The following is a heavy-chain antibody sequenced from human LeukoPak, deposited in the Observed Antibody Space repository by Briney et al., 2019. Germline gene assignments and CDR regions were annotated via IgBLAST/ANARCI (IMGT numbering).Heavy chain of an antibody. D-gene: IGHD3-10*01. J-gene: IGHJ5*02. Sequence: GGSLRLSCAASGFRFDDYAMHWVRQAPGKGLEWVSGISWNSGSIGYADSVKGRFTISRDNAKNSLYLQMNSLRAEDMALYYCAKASGSGSFSNWFDPWGQGTLVTVSP. CDR1: GFRFDDYA. V-gene: IGHV3-9*03. CDR2: ISWNSGSI. CDR3: AKASGSGSFSNWFDP.